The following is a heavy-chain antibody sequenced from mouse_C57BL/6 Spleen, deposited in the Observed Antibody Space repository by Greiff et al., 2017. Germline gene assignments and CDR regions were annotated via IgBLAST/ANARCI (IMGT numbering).Heavy chain of an antibody. D-gene: IGHD1-1*01. V-gene: IGHV1-9*01. Sequence: QVQLQQSGAELMKPGASVKLSCKATGYTFTGYWIEWVKQRPGHGLEWIGEILPGSGSTNYNEKFKGKATFTADTSSNTAYMQLSSLTTEDSAIYYCAGAGFYYGSSSAWFAYWGQGTLVTVSA. J-gene: IGHJ3*01. CDR2: ILPGSGST. CDR1: GYTFTGYW. CDR3: AGAGFYYGSSSAWFAY.